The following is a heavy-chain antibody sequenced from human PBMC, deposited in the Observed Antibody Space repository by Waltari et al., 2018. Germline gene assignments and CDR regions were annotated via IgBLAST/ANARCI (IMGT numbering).Heavy chain of an antibody. D-gene: IGHD3-10*01. J-gene: IGHJ4*02. CDR3: ARELGAG. V-gene: IGHV4-4*02. CDR1: GGSISSSNW. CDR2: IHRSGST. Sequence: QVQLQGSGPGLVKPSGTLSLTCAVSGGSISSSNWWSWVRQPPGKGRQLIREIHRSGSTNYNPALKSRVTIAVDKSKNQCSLKLSSVTAADTAVYYCARELGAGWGQGTLVTVSS.